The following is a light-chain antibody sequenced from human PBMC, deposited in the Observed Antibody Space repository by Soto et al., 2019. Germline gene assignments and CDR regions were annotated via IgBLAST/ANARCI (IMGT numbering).Light chain of an antibody. J-gene: IGLJ2*01. V-gene: IGLV2-14*01. CDR3: SSYTTSGTQV. CDR1: NNNVGGYNF. CDR2: EVT. Sequence: QSALTQPASVSGSPGQSITISCTGTNNNVGGYNFVSWYQQHPGKAPKLMIYEVTNRPSGVSNRFSGSKSDDTASLTISGLQSEDEGDYYCSSYTTSGTQVFGGGTKLTVL.